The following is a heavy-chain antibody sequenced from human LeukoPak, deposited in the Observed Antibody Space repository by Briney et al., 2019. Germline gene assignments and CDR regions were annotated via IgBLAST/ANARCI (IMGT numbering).Heavy chain of an antibody. D-gene: IGHD5-24*01. CDR1: GFTFSGYG. CDR3: AKDQAIGRDGYNSLRYYFDF. Sequence: GRSLRLSCAASGFTFSGYGMHWVRQAPGKGLEWVAVISYDGSNKYYADSVRGRFTISRDNSKSTLYLQMNSLRAEDTAVYYCAKDQAIGRDGYNSLRYYFDFWGQGTLVTVSS. CDR2: ISYDGSNK. V-gene: IGHV3-30*18. J-gene: IGHJ4*02.